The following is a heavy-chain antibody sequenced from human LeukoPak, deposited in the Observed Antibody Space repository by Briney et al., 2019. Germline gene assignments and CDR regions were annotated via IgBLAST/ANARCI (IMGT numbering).Heavy chain of an antibody. CDR3: ARDLKSSASLED. D-gene: IGHD3-22*01. Sequence: GASVTVSCKASGYTFTNYFLHWVRQAPGQGLEWMGIINPSGGSTSYAQKFQGRVTMTRDTSTSTVYMELSSLRSEDTAMYYCARDLKSSASLEDWGQGALVTVS. CDR1: GYTFTNYF. CDR2: INPSGGST. V-gene: IGHV1-46*01. J-gene: IGHJ4*02.